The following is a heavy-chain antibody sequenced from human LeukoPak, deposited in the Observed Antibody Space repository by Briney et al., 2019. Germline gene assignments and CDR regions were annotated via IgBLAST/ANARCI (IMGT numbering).Heavy chain of an antibody. CDR1: GHTLTRLS. J-gene: IGHJ4*02. D-gene: IGHD3-22*01. Sequence: EASVKVSCKVSGHTLTRLSMHWVRQVPGEGLEWMGTFDPEDGKRIYAQKFQGRVTMTEDTSADTAFLELGSLRSEDTAVYYCATDRDYYEDSGSPLTDWGQGTLVTVSS. V-gene: IGHV1-24*01. CDR2: FDPEDGKR. CDR3: ATDRDYYEDSGSPLTD.